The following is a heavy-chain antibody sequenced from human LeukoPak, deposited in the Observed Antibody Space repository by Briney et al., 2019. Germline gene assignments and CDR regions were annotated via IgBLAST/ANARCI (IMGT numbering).Heavy chain of an antibody. CDR3: AGGYSYGGVYYYYGMDV. CDR2: IYSGGST. V-gene: IGHV3-53*01. Sequence: PGGSLRLSCAASGFTVSSNYMSWVRQAPGKGLEWVSVIYSGGSTYYADSVKGRFTISRDNSKNTLYLQMNSLRAEDTAVYHCAGGYSYGGVYYYYGMDVWGQGTTVTVSS. J-gene: IGHJ6*02. D-gene: IGHD5-18*01. CDR1: GFTVSSNY.